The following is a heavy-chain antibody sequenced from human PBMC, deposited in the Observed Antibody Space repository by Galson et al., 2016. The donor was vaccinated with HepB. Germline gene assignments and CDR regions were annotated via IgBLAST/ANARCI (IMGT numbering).Heavy chain of an antibody. Sequence: SLRLSCAASGFTFGDYYMSWIRQPPGKGLEWVSFTSTDGIGRHYGESVEGRFTVSRDNVKNSLYLYINNPRADDTAVYYCARVLSHGMDVWGQGTTVIVSS. CDR1: GFTFGDYY. J-gene: IGHJ6*02. V-gene: IGHV3-11*01. CDR2: TSTDGIGR. CDR3: ARVLSHGMDV.